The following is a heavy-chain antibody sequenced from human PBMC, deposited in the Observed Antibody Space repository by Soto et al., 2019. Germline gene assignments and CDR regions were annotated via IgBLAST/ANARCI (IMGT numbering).Heavy chain of an antibody. Sequence: NPSETLSLTCIVHGGPHSNYYWNSIRHPPGKGLEQIGEINHSGSTNYNPSLKSRLTIPVDTSKNQFSLKLGSVTAADRAVYYCARGELAGDAFDIWGQGTMVTVSS. D-gene: IGHD6-19*01. CDR1: GGPHSNYY. V-gene: IGHV4-34*01. CDR2: INHSGST. J-gene: IGHJ3*02. CDR3: ARGELAGDAFDI.